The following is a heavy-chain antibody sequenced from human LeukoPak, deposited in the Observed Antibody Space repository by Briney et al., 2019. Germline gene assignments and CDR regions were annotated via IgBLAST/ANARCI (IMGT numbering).Heavy chain of an antibody. D-gene: IGHD2-2*01. CDR1: GYTFTSYG. V-gene: IGHV1-18*01. J-gene: IGHJ5*02. CDR3: ARSYSSGSTSRWDPTGTWFDP. Sequence: ASVKVSCKASGYTFTSYGISWVRQAPGQGLEWMGWISAYNGNTNYAQKLQGRVTMTTDKSTSTAYMELRSLRSDDTAVYYCARSYSSGSTSRWDPTGTWFDPWGQGTLVTVSS. CDR2: ISAYNGNT.